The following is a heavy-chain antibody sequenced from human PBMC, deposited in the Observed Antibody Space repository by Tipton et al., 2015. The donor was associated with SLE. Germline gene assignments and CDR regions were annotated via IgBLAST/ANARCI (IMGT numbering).Heavy chain of an antibody. D-gene: IGHD3-16*01. CDR1: RGSISSGSYY. J-gene: IGHJ6*02. V-gene: IGHV4-31*03. CDR2: IYKNGSP. Sequence: TLSLTCTVSRGSISSGSYYWSWVRQHPGKGLEWIGYIYKNGSPYYNPSLKSRLTFSLDTSENQFSLKMSSVTAADTAVYYCARDSLNWGSYYHGMDVWGQGTTVTVSS. CDR3: ARDSLNWGSYYHGMDV.